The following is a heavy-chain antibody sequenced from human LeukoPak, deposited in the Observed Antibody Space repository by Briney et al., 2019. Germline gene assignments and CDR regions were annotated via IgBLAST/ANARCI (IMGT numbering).Heavy chain of an antibody. J-gene: IGHJ4*02. CDR3: VKVDNGILTGYYAFDY. D-gene: IGHD3-9*01. Sequence: GGSLRLSCAASGFTFSSYAMSWVRQAPGRGLEWVSAMSGSGGSTYFADSVKGRFTISRGKSKNTLYLQMNSLRDEDTAVYYCVKVDNGILTGYYAFDYWGQGTLVTVSS. V-gene: IGHV3-23*01. CDR1: GFTFSSYA. CDR2: MSGSGGST.